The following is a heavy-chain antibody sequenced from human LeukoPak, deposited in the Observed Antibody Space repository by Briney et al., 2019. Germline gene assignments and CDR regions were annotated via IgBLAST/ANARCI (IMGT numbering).Heavy chain of an antibody. CDR2: ISSSGSTI. Sequence: PGGSLRLSCAASGFSFSDYYMSWIRQAPGKGLEWVSYISSSGSTIYYADSVKGRFTISRDSAKNSLYLQMSSLRDEDTAVYYCVRSAFHAGSGNYYDYWGQGTLVTVSS. CDR1: GFSFSDYY. J-gene: IGHJ4*02. CDR3: VRSAFHAGSGNYYDY. V-gene: IGHV3-11*04. D-gene: IGHD3-22*01.